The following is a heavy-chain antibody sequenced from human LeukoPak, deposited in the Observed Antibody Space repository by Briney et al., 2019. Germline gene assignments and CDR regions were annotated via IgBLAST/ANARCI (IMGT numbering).Heavy chain of an antibody. Sequence: ASVKVSCKASGYTFTGYYMHWVRQAPGQGLEWMGWINPNSGGTNYAQKFQGRVTMTRDTSFSTAYMELSSLRSDDTAVYYCTTSFPSIGPSPFDYWGQGTLATVSS. J-gene: IGHJ4*02. V-gene: IGHV1-2*02. CDR2: INPNSGGT. CDR3: TTSFPSIGPSPFDY. CDR1: GYTFTGYY. D-gene: IGHD3-3*02.